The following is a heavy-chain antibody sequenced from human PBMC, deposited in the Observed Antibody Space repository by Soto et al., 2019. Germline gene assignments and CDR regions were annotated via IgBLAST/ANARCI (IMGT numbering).Heavy chain of an antibody. Sequence: GESLKIACKGSGYSFTSYWIGWVRQMPGKGMEWMGIIYPGDSDTRYSPSFQGQVTISADKSISTAYLQWSSLKDSDSAMYYWARLSSSMLGYLGQRTLVTDS. J-gene: IGHJ4*02. V-gene: IGHV5-51*01. CDR1: GYSFTSYW. CDR3: ARLSSSMLGY. D-gene: IGHD6-6*01. CDR2: IYPGDSDT.